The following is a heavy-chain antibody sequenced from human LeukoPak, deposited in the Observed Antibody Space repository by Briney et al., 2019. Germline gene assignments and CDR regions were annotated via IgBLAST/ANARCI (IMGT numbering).Heavy chain of an antibody. CDR3: ARAAAQTSYYYGSGSYEDAFDI. J-gene: IGHJ3*02. V-gene: IGHV3-7*01. Sequence: GGSLRLSCAASGFTFSSYGMHWVRQAPGKGLEWVANIKQDGSEKYYVDSVKGRFTISRDNAKNSLYLQMNSLRAEDTAVYYCARAAAQTSYYYGSGSYEDAFDIWGQGTMVTVSS. D-gene: IGHD3-10*01. CDR1: GFTFSSYG. CDR2: IKQDGSEK.